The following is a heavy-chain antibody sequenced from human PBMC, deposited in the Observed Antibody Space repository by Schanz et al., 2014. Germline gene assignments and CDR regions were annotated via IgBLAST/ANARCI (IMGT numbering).Heavy chain of an antibody. CDR1: GDSITGVSRY. J-gene: IGHJ4*02. CDR3: ARHRDEMATVSSPFDY. CDR2: DCISATD. D-gene: IGHD2-15*01. V-gene: IGHV4-39*01. Sequence: QVQLQESGPGLVKPSETLSLTCSVSGDSITGVSRYWGWIRQPPGKGLEWIASDCISATDYVNESLQRRVSISIDRRKNQLPLKGPSVTAADTAVYFCARHRDEMATVSSPFDYWGQGILVTVSS.